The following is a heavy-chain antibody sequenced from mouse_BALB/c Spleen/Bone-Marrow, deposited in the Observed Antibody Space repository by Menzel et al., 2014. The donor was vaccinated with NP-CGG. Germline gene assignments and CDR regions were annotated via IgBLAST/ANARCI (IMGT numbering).Heavy chain of an antibody. CDR2: IDPANGNT. Sequence: VQLQQSGAELVKPGASVKLSCTASGFNNKDTYMHWVKQRPEQGLEWIGRIDPANGNTKYDPKFQGKATITADTSSNTAYLQLSSLTSEDIAVYYCARWEYYAMDYWGQGTSVTVSS. CDR1: GFNNKDTY. J-gene: IGHJ4*01. V-gene: IGHV14-3*02. CDR3: ARWEYYAMDY. D-gene: IGHD4-1*01.